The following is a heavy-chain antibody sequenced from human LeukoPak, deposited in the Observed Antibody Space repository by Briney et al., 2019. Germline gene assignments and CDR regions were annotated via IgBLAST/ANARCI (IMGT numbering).Heavy chain of an antibody. CDR1: GYTFTSYA. V-gene: IGHV1-3*03. Sequence: ASVKVSCKASGYTFTSYAMHWVRQAPGQRLEWMGWINAGNGNTKYSQEFQGRVTITRDTSASTAYMELSSLRSEDMAVYYCARDGSIAAAGSRYYYYYYMDVWGKGTTVTVSS. J-gene: IGHJ6*03. CDR2: INAGNGNT. D-gene: IGHD6-13*01. CDR3: ARDGSIAAAGSRYYYYYYMDV.